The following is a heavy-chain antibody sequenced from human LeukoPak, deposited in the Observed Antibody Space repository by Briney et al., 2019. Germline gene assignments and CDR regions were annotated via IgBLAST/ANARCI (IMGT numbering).Heavy chain of an antibody. D-gene: IGHD2-2*01. CDR3: ARESRGYCSSTSCYNWFDP. Sequence: GASVKVSCKASGGTFSSYAISWVRQAPGQGLEWMGGIIPIFGTANYAQKFQGRVTITTDESTSTAYMELSSLRSEDTAVYYCARESRGYCSSTSCYNWFDPWGQGTLVTVSS. CDR2: IIPIFGTA. V-gene: IGHV1-69*05. CDR1: GGTFSSYA. J-gene: IGHJ5*02.